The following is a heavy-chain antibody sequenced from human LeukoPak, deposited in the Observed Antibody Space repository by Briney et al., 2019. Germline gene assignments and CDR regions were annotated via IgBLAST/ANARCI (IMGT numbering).Heavy chain of an antibody. CDR2: ISSSGSNI. CDR3: ARGITAASGVFDY. V-gene: IGHV3-48*01. J-gene: IGHJ4*02. CDR1: GFTFSSYS. Sequence: GGSLRLSCAASGFTFSSYSMNWVRQAPGKGLEWVSYISSSGSNIYYADSVKGRFTVSRDNAKNSLYLQVNSLRAEDTAVYYCARGITAASGVFDYWGQGTLVTVSS. D-gene: IGHD6-13*01.